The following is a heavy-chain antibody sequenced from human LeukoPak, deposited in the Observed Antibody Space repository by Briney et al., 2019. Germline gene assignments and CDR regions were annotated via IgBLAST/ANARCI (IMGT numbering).Heavy chain of an antibody. CDR1: GYSFTNYW. CDR2: IYPGDSDT. J-gene: IGHJ5*02. Sequence: GESLKISCKGSGYSFTNYWIGWVRQMPGKGLEWMGIIYPGDSDTRYSPSFQGQVTISADKSISTAYPQWSSLKASDTAMYYCARHLRLWQNWFDPWGQGTLVTVSS. D-gene: IGHD5-18*01. V-gene: IGHV5-51*01. CDR3: ARHLRLWQNWFDP.